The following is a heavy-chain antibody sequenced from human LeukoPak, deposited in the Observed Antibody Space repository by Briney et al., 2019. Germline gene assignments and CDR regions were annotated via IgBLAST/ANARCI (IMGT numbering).Heavy chain of an antibody. CDR1: GFTFSNYA. V-gene: IGHV3-30*01. D-gene: IGHD3-10*01. J-gene: IGHJ4*02. CDR3: ARDSTYFYDSGSSGPHYFDN. Sequence: GGSLRLSCAASGFTFSNYAMHWVRQAPGKGLEWVSLISSGGTYEYYADSVKGRFTISRDNSKNTLYLQLNSLRAEDTAVYYCARDSTYFYDSGSSGPHYFDNWGQGTLVTVSS. CDR2: ISSGGTYE.